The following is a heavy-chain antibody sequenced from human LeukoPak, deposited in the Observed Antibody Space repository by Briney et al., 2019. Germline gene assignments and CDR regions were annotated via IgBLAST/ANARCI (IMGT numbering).Heavy chain of an antibody. CDR2: IYTSGST. Sequence: PSETLSLTCTVSGGSISSYYWSWIRQPAGKGLEWIGRIYTSGSTNYNPSLKSRVTMSVDTSKNQFSLKLSSVTAADTAVYYCARIAARPVYYYYMDVWGKGTTVTVSS. D-gene: IGHD6-6*01. V-gene: IGHV4-4*07. CDR1: GGSISSYY. CDR3: ARIAARPVYYYYMDV. J-gene: IGHJ6*03.